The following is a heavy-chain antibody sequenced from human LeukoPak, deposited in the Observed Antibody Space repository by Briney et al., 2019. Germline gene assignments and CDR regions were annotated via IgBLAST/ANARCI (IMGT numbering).Heavy chain of an antibody. CDR2: IYSGDSA. D-gene: IGHD6-13*01. Sequence: PGGSLRLSCAASGFTVSSNYMSWVRQAPGKGLEWASVIYSGDSAYYADSVKGRFTISRDTSKNTLYLQMNSLRAEDTAVYYCAKDGIAAAGWWFDPWGQGTLVTVSS. CDR1: GFTVSSNY. CDR3: AKDGIAAAGWWFDP. V-gene: IGHV3-66*01. J-gene: IGHJ5*02.